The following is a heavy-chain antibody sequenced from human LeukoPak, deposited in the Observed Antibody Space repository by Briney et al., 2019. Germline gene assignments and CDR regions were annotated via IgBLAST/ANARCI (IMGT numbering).Heavy chain of an antibody. CDR1: GGSLISENW. CDR3: ARKGGYDILTGFYTVIDY. D-gene: IGHD3-9*01. J-gene: IGHJ4*02. Sequence: PSGTLSLTCVVSGGSLISENWWSWVRQPPEKGLEWIRVVFYNGNTKYQPTLKSRVSISVDKSKNKFSLCLDSVTVADTGVYFCARKGGYDILTGFYTVIDYWGQGTLVTVSS. V-gene: IGHV4-4*02. CDR2: VFYNGNT.